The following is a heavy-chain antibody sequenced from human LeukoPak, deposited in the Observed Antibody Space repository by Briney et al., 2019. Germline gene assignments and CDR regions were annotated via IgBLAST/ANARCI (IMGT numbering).Heavy chain of an antibody. CDR3: AKEKNGYSYGNFDY. V-gene: IGHV1-18*01. CDR1: GYTFTSYG. D-gene: IGHD5-18*01. Sequence: ASVKVSCKASGYTFTSYGISWVRQAPGQGLEWMGWISAYNGNTNYAQKLQGRVTMTTDTSTSTAYMELRSLRSDDTAVYYCAKEKNGYSYGNFDYWGQGTLDTVSS. CDR2: ISAYNGNT. J-gene: IGHJ4*02.